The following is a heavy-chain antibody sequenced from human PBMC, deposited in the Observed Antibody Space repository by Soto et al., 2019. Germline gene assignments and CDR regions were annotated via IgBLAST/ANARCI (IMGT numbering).Heavy chain of an antibody. J-gene: IGHJ6*02. Sequence: QVELVQSGVEVKKPGSSLKVSCKASGGTFTNYAFNWVRQAPGQGLAWMGGIIPFYDKANYAEQFLGRVTITADKSTTTAYMELSSLTSDDTAVYFCARGYRELYYYAMDVWGRGTTVIVSS. CDR2: IIPFYDKA. CDR3: ARGYRELYYYAMDV. CDR1: GGTFTNYA. V-gene: IGHV1-69*06. D-gene: IGHD3-10*01.